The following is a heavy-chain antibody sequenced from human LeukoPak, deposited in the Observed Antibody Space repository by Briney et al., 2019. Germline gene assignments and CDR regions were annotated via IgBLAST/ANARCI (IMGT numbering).Heavy chain of an antibody. V-gene: IGHV3-30-3*01. CDR1: GFTFSSYA. CDR3: ARDSNYGMDV. CDR2: ISYDGSNK. J-gene: IGHJ6*02. Sequence: GGSLRLSCAASGFTFSSYAMHWVRQAPGKGLEWVAVISYDGSNKYYADSVKGRFTISRDNSKNTVYLQMNSLRAEDTAVYYCARDSNYGMDVWGQGTTVTVSS.